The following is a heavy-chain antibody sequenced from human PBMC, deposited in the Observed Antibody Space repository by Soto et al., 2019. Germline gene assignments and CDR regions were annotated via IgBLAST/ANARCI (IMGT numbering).Heavy chain of an antibody. V-gene: IGHV5-51*01. J-gene: IGHJ3*02. CDR1: GYNVSTWHNFTSYW. CDR2: IYPGDSDT. CDR3: ASYYDSSGAFDI. D-gene: IGHD3-22*01. Sequence: GESLKISCMGSGYNVSTWHNFTSYWIAWVRQMPGEGLEWMGIIYPGDSDTRYSPSFQGQVTISADKSISTAYLQWSSLKASDTAMYYCASYYDSSGAFDIWGQGTMVTVSS.